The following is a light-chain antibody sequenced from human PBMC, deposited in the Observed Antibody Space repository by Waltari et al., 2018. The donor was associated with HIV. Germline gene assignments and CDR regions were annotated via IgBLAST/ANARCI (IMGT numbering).Light chain of an antibody. V-gene: IGLV3-21*02. J-gene: IGLJ2*01. CDR2: DFS. Sequence: SYVLTQPPSVSVAPGPTARITCVGDILENKKVHWYQQKPGQAPVLVIYDFSGRPSGIPERLSGSNAGNTATLTISRVEAGDEADYYCQVWYVITNHLIFGGGTKLTVL. CDR3: QVWYVITNHLI. CDR1: ILENKK.